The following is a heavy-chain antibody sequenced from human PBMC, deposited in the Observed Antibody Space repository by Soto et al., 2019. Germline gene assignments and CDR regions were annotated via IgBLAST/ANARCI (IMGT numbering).Heavy chain of an antibody. J-gene: IGHJ6*03. CDR1: GFSLTTSGVG. CDR3: AHSDTADYYYDMDV. CDR2: IYWADDK. V-gene: IGHV2-5*02. Sequence: QITLKESGPTLVTPTQTLTLTCTFSGFSLTTSGVGVGWIRQPPGKALEWLALIYWADDKRYSPSLTSRLTITMDPSKNQVVLTMTNMDPVDTATYYCAHSDTADYYYDMDVWGRWITVTVSS. D-gene: IGHD5-18*01.